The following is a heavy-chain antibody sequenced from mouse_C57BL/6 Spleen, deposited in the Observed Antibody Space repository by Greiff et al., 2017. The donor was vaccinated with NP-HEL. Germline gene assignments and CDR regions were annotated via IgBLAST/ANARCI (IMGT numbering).Heavy chain of an antibody. CDR3: ARSAPWYYGSSLYAVDY. CDR1: GYTFTSYW. Sequence: QVQLQQPGAELVMPGASVKLSCKASGYTFTSYWMHWVKQRPGQGLEWIGEIDPSDSYTNYNQKFKGKSTLTVDKSSSTAYMQLSSLTSEDSAVYYCARSAPWYYGSSLYAVDYWGQGTSVTVAS. D-gene: IGHD1-1*01. CDR2: IDPSDSYT. V-gene: IGHV1-69*01. J-gene: IGHJ4*01.